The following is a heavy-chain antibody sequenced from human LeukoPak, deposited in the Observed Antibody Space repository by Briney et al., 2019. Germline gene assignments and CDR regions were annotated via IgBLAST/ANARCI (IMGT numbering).Heavy chain of an antibody. D-gene: IGHD4-23*01. CDR1: GFTFSTYA. V-gene: IGHV3-30-3*01. CDR2: ISTDGNDK. Sequence: GGSLRLSCAASGFTFSTYAMHWVRQAPGKGLEWVAAISTDGNDKHYADSVKGRFTISRDNSKSTLYLQMNSLRVEDTAMYYCVRDILYGGHTWGQGTLVTVSS. J-gene: IGHJ5*02. CDR3: VRDILYGGHT.